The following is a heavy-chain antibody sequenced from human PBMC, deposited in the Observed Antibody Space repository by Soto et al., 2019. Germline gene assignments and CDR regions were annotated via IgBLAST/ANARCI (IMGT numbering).Heavy chain of an antibody. D-gene: IGHD4-4*01. CDR1: GFTVTNYA. CDR2: SSGSGSGGST. Sequence: EVQLLESGGGLVQPGGSLRLSCAASGFTVTNYAMTWVRQAPGKGLEWVSISSGSGSGGSTNYADSVKGRFTISRDNSKHTRYLQMNSLRVEDTAVYYCAKDRDDYRNYVFDYWGQGTLVTVSS. CDR3: AKDRDDYRNYVFDY. V-gene: IGHV3-23*01. J-gene: IGHJ4*02.